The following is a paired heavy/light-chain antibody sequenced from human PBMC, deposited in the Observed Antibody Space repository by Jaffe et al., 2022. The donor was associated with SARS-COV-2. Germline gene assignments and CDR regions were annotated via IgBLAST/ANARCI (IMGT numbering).Heavy chain of an antibody. CDR3: AREFFRSSGWLGPNWFDP. J-gene: IGHJ5*02. Sequence: QVQLVQSGAEVKKPGASVKVSCKASGYTFTSYGISWVRQAPGQGLEWMGWISAYNGNTNYAQKLQGRVTMTTDTSTSTAYMELRSLRSDDTAVYYCAREFFRSSGWLGPNWFDPWGQGTLVTVSS. V-gene: IGHV1-18*01. CDR2: ISAYNGNT. CDR1: GYTFTSYG. D-gene: IGHD6-19*01.
Light chain of an antibody. CDR1: SSDVGGYNY. CDR2: EVS. V-gene: IGLV2-14*01. Sequence: QSALTQPASVSGSPGQSITISCTGTSSDVGGYNYVSWYQQHPGKAPKLMIYEVSNRPSGVPDRFSGSKSGNTASLTISGLQAEDEADYYCSSYTSSSTPYWVFGGGTKLTVL. CDR3: SSYTSSSTPYWV. J-gene: IGLJ3*02.